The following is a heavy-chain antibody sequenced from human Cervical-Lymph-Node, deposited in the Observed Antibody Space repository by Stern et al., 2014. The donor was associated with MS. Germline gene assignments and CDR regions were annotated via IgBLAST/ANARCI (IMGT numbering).Heavy chain of an antibody. J-gene: IGHJ4*02. V-gene: IGHV3-9*01. Sequence: EVQLVESGGGSVQPGRSLRLSCAASGFRFGDYALHWYRQVPGKGPEWVSGINWNGASIVYTDAVRGRFTIFRDNAKSSVYLEMFSLTTEDTALYYCAKDFGPEVGTSDYWGQGTLVTVSS. CDR1: GFRFGDYA. D-gene: IGHD2-21*02. CDR3: AKDFGPEVGTSDY. CDR2: INWNGASI.